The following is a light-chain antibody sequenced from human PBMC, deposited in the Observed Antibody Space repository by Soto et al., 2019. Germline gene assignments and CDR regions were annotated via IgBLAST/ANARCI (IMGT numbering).Light chain of an antibody. Sequence: EIVLTQSPATLSVSPGERATLSCRASQSVNSNLAWYQQKPGQAPRLLIYGASTRATDIPARFSGSGSETDFTLTISSLQSEDFAVYFCQQYDSWPPPWTFGQGTKGDIK. J-gene: IGKJ1*01. CDR1: QSVNSN. CDR3: QQYDSWPPPWT. CDR2: GAS. V-gene: IGKV3-15*01.